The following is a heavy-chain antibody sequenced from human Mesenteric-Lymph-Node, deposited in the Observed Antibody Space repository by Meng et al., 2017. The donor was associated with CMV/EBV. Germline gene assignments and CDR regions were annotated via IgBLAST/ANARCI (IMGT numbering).Heavy chain of an antibody. CDR1: GGSISGYY. V-gene: IGHV4-59*03. CDR3: AGSAGGLNPIDP. D-gene: IGHD3-16*01. Sequence: TCTVSGGSISGYYWNWIRQPPGKGLEWIGNIYYSGSTNYNPSLESRVTISVDTSKNQFSLRLSSVTAADTAIYFCAGSAGGLNPIDPWGRGTLVTVSS. CDR2: IYYSGST. J-gene: IGHJ5*02.